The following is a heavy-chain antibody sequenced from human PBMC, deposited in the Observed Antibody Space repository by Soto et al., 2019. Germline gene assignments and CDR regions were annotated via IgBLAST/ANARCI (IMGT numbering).Heavy chain of an antibody. Sequence: EVQLVESGGGLIQPGGSLRLSCAASGFTVSNTQMRWVRQAPGKGLEWVADIYSDGSTYHADSVKGRFSISRDNSKNTLYLQMNSLRVEDTAVYYCARHGIINSGRCGMDVWGQGTTVTVS. CDR1: GFTVSNTQ. V-gene: IGHV3-53*02. D-gene: IGHD1-26*01. CDR3: ARHGIINSGRCGMDV. J-gene: IGHJ6*02. CDR2: IYSDGST.